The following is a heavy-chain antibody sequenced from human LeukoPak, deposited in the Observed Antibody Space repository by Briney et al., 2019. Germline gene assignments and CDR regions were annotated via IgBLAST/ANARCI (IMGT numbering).Heavy chain of an antibody. D-gene: IGHD3-10*01. CDR2: IYYSGST. CDR1: GGSISSSSYY. V-gene: IGHV4-39*07. CDR3: ARVYYGSGSYTDNWFDP. J-gene: IGHJ5*02. Sequence: SETLSLTCTVSGGSISSSSYYWGWIRQPPGKGLEWIGSIYYSGSTYYNPSLKSRVTISVDTSKNQFSLKLSSVTAADTAVYYCARVYYGSGSYTDNWFDPWGQGTLVTVSS.